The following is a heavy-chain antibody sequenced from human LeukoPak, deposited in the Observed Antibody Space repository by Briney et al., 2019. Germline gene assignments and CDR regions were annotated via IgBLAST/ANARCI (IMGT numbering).Heavy chain of an antibody. CDR3: ARWNSSGWYWWFDP. CDR1: GGTFSSHA. J-gene: IGHJ5*02. Sequence: SVKVSCKASGGTFSSHAISWVRQAPGQGLEWMGGIIPIFGTANYAQKFQGRVTITTDESTSTAYMELSSLRSEDTAVYYCARWNSSGWYWWFDPWGQGTLVTVSS. D-gene: IGHD6-19*01. CDR2: IIPIFGTA. V-gene: IGHV1-69*05.